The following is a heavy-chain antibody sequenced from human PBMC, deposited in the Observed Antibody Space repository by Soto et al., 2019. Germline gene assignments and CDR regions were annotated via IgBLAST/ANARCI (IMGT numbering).Heavy chain of an antibody. J-gene: IGHJ6*02. Sequence: GESLKISCKGSGYSFTSYWISWVRQMPGKGLEWMGRIDPSDSYTNYSPSFQGHVTISADKSISTAYLQWSSLKASDTAMYYCARQVLLWFGDYYYYGMDVWGQGTTVTVSS. CDR2: IDPSDSYT. D-gene: IGHD3-10*01. V-gene: IGHV5-10-1*01. CDR3: ARQVLLWFGDYYYYGMDV. CDR1: GYSFTSYW.